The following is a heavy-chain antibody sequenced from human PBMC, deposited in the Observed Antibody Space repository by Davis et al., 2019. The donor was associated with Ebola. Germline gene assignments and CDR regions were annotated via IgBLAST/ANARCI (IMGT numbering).Heavy chain of an antibody. J-gene: IGHJ4*02. V-gene: IGHV3-23*01. CDR1: GFTFSSYA. D-gene: IGHD1-26*01. Sequence: GESLKISCAASGFTFSSYAMSWVRQAPGKGLEWVSAISGSGGSTYYADSVKGRFTISRDNSKNTLYLQMNSLRAEDTAVYYCARDSGKWELLLAVDYWGQGTLVTVSS. CDR3: ARDSGKWELLLAVDY. CDR2: ISGSGGST.